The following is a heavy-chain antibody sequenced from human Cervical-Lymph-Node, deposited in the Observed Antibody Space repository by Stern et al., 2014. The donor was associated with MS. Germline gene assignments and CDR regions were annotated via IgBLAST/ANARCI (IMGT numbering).Heavy chain of an antibody. V-gene: IGHV1-18*01. CDR3: ARDADIPGSGYARLYYYYGMDV. Sequence: VQLVQSGAEVKKPGASVKVSCKASGYTFTSYGISWVRQAPGPGLEWMGWISAYNGKPNYAQKLQGRVTMTTDTSTSTAYMELRSLRSDDTAVYYCARDADIPGSGYARLYYYYGMDVWGQGTTVTVSS. CDR1: GYTFTSYG. D-gene: IGHD3-3*01. CDR2: ISAYNGKP. J-gene: IGHJ6*02.